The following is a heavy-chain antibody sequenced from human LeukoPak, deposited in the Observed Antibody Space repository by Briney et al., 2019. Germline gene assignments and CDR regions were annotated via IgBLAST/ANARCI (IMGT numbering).Heavy chain of an antibody. D-gene: IGHD3-10*01. CDR3: ARGGPPELLWFGETYYYGMDV. V-gene: IGHV4-59*01. CDR1: GGSISSYY. J-gene: IGHJ6*04. Sequence: KPSETLSLTCTVSGGSISSYYWSWIRQPPGKGLGWIGYIYYSGSTNYNPSLKSRVTISVDTSKNQFSLKLSSVTAADTAVYYCARGGPPELLWFGETYYYGMDVWGKGTTVTVSS. CDR2: IYYSGST.